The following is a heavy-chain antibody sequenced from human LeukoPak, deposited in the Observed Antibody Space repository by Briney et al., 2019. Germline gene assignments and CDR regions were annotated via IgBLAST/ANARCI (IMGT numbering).Heavy chain of an antibody. V-gene: IGHV4-39*01. CDR1: SGSISSTHYY. CDR3: ARQLTGSYEHEF. Sequence: PSETLSLTCTVSSGSISSTHYYWAWIRQPPGKGLEWIGNIYYSGSTYYNPSLKSRVTISVDTSESRFSLRLTSVTAADTAVYYCARQLTGSYEHEFWGQRTLVTVSS. D-gene: IGHD1-26*01. CDR2: IYYSGST. J-gene: IGHJ4*02.